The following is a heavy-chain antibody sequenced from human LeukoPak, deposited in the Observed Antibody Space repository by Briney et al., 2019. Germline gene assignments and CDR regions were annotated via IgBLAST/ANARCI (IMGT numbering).Heavy chain of an antibody. J-gene: IGHJ4*02. CDR1: GFNFGRDA. CDR2: IWFDGSND. Sequence: GKSLRLSCTASGFNFGRDAMHWLRQAPGKGLEWVAFIWFDGSNDHYADSVKGRFTISRDNSKNTVCLQMNSLRVEDTAVYYCARDPSGSGWSLNNWGQGTLVTVSS. D-gene: IGHD6-19*01. V-gene: IGHV3-33*01. CDR3: ARDPSGSGWSLNN.